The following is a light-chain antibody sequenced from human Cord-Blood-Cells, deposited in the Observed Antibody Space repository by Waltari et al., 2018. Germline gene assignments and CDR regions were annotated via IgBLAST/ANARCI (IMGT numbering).Light chain of an antibody. V-gene: IGLV2-11*01. CDR1: SSDVGGYNY. J-gene: IGLJ3*02. CDR2: DVS. Sequence: QSALTQPRSVSGSPGQSVTISCTGTSSDVGGYNYFFWYQQHSGKAPKLMIYDVSKRPSGVPDRFSGSKSGNTASLTISGLQAEDEADYYCCSYAGSYTWVFGGGTKLTVL. CDR3: CSYAGSYTWV.